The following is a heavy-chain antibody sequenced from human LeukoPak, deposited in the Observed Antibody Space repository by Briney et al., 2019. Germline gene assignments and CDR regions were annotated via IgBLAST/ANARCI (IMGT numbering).Heavy chain of an antibody. D-gene: IGHD3-10*01. CDR2: IIPIFGTA. J-gene: IGHJ5*02. CDR1: GGTFISYA. CDR3: ARVRVNIRGVTTFDP. Sequence: SVKVSCKASGGTFISYAISWVRQAPGQGLEWMGGIIPIFGTANYARKFQGRVTITADESTSTAYMELSSLRSEDTAVYYCARVRVNIRGVTTFDPWGQGTLVTVSS. V-gene: IGHV1-69*13.